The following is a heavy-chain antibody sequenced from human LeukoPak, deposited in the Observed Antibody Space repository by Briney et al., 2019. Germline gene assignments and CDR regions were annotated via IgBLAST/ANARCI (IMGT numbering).Heavy chain of an antibody. J-gene: IGHJ4*02. CDR2: IYYSGST. V-gene: IGHV4-61*01. D-gene: IGHD3-9*01. Sequence: SQTLSLTCTVSGGSVSSGSYYWSWIRQPPGKGLEWIGYIYYSGSTNYNPSLKSRVTISVDTSKNQFSLKLSSVTAADTAVYYCARGDRYYDILTGYYRGGLDGYWGQGTLVTVSS. CDR3: ARGDRYYDILTGYYRGGLDGY. CDR1: GGSVSSGSYY.